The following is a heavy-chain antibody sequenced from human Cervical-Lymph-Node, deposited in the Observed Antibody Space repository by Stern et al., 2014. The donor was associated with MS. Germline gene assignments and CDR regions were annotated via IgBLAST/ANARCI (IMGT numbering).Heavy chain of an antibody. V-gene: IGHV4-61*01. J-gene: IGHJ4*02. CDR2: IHYSGRT. CDR3: ARVHRESSYGYSDV. Sequence: QLQLQESGPGLVKPSETLSLTCSVSGGSVTSTNYYWNWIRQPPGKGLEWIGFIHYSGRTYSNPYLESRVTLSEDPSKNEFSLRLNSVTAADTAVYYCARVHRESSYGYSDVWGQGTQVIVSS. D-gene: IGHD5-18*01. CDR1: GGSVTSTNYY.